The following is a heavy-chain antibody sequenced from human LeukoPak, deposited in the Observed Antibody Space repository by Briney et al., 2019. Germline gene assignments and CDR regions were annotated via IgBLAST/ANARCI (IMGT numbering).Heavy chain of an antibody. CDR2: VDPEDGET. J-gene: IGHJ2*01. Sequence: ASVKISCKVSGYTFTDYYMHWVQQAPGKGLEWMGLVDPEDGETIYAEKFQGRVTITADTSTDTAYMELSSLRSEDTAVYYCARDPDYGDYVPGWYFDLWGRGTLVTVSS. CDR3: ARDPDYGDYVPGWYFDL. D-gene: IGHD4-17*01. V-gene: IGHV1-69-2*01. CDR1: GYTFTDYY.